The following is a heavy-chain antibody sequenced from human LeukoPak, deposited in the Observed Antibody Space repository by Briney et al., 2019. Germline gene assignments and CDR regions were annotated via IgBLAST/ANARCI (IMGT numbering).Heavy chain of an antibody. D-gene: IGHD4-23*01. V-gene: IGHV1-18*01. CDR3: ARGHYGGNSDY. CDR1: GYTFTSYG. CDR2: ISAYNGNT. J-gene: IGHJ4*02. Sequence: ASVKVSCKASGYTFTSYGISWVRQAPGQGLEWMGWISAYNGNTNYAQKFQGRVTMTRGMSISTAYMELSRLRFDDTAMYYCARGHYGGNSDYWGQGTLVTVSS.